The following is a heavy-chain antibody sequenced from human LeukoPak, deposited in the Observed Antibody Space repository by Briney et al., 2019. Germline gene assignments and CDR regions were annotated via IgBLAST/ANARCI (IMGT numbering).Heavy chain of an antibody. V-gene: IGHV3-53*01. Sequence: GGSLRLSCAASGFTFSSYAMSWVRQAPGKGLEWVSVIYSGGSTYYADSVKGRFTISRDNSKNTMHLQMNSLRAEDTAVYYCARGTYYDSSGYTSPHFDYWGQGTLVTVSS. D-gene: IGHD3-22*01. CDR3: ARGTYYDSSGYTSPHFDY. CDR1: GFTFSSYA. J-gene: IGHJ4*02. CDR2: IYSGGST.